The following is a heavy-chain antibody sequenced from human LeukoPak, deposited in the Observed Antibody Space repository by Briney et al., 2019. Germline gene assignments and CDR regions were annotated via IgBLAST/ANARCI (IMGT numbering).Heavy chain of an antibody. CDR3: AARIAMAGTISFDY. D-gene: IGHD6-19*01. Sequence: GGSLRLSCAASSFTVSNNYMSWVRQPPGKGLEWVSVIYSGGRTYYADSVRGRYTISRDNSKNTLYLQMSSLRAEDTAVYYCAARIAMAGTISFDYWGQGTLVTVST. V-gene: IGHV3-66*01. CDR1: SFTVSNNY. J-gene: IGHJ4*02. CDR2: IYSGGRT.